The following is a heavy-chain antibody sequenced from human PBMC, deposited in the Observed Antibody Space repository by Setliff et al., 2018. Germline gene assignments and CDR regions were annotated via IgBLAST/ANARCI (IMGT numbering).Heavy chain of an antibody. CDR3: ARVIYFYYMDV. V-gene: IGHV3-21*01. CDR1: GFSLRDYT. Sequence: GGSLRLSCVASGFSLRDYTINWVRQAPGKGLDWVSSIRSSGTSFYADSVKGRFTISRDDAKNSLYLQMNSLRAEDTAVYYCARVIYFYYMDVWGKGTTVTVSS. CDR2: IRSSGTS. J-gene: IGHJ6*03.